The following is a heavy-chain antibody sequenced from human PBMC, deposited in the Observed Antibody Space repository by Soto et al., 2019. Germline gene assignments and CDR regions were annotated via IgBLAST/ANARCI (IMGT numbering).Heavy chain of an antibody. V-gene: IGHV1-2*02. D-gene: IGHD6-13*01. CDR2: INPNSGDT. CDR3: AIRTGQLARISEFDGYWYLDL. J-gene: IGHJ2*01. CDR1: GYSFTDYY. Sequence: QVQLVQSGAEVKRPGASLKVSCKASGYSFTDYYLHWVRQAPGQGLEWVGWINPNSGDTNLAQKFQGRVTMTSDTSISTAYMELISLKSDDTAVYYWAIRTGQLARISEFDGYWYLDLWGRGTLVSVSS.